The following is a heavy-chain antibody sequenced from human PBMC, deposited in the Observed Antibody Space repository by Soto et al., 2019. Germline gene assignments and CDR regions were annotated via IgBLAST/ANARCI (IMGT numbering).Heavy chain of an antibody. CDR2: IYPGDSDT. J-gene: IGHJ4*02. Sequence: GESLKISCKGSGYSFTSYWIGWVRQMPGKGLEWMGIIYPGDSDTRYSPSFQGQVTISADKSISTAYLQWSSLKASDTAMYYCARSYCSSTSCYWGHDYWGQGTLVTVSS. D-gene: IGHD2-2*01. CDR1: GYSFTSYW. CDR3: ARSYCSSTSCYWGHDY. V-gene: IGHV5-51*01.